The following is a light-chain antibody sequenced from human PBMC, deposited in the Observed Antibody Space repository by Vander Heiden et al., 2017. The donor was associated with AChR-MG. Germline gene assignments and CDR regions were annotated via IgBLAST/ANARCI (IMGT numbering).Light chain of an antibody. V-gene: IGLV5-45*02. CDR1: SGINVGTYR. CDR2: YKSDSDK. Sequence: QAVLTQPSSLSASPGASASLTCTLRSGINVGTYRIYWYQQKPGSPPQFLLRYKSDSDKQQGSGVPSRFSGSKDASANDGILLISGLQSEDEADYYCMIWHSSAWVFGGGTKLTVL. J-gene: IGLJ3*02. CDR3: MIWHSSAWV.